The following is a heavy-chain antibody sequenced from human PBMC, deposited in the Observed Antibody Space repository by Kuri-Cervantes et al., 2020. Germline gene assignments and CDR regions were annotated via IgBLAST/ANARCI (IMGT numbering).Heavy chain of an antibody. V-gene: IGHV1-69*05. CDR3: ARAVMDSSGYILGMHDY. Sequence: KASGGTFSSSGIRWVRQAPGQGLEWMGGIIPIFGTANYAQKFQGRVTITTDESTSTAYMELSSLRSEDTAVYYCARAVMDSSGYILGMHDYWGQGTLVTVSS. D-gene: IGHD3-22*01. CDR1: GGTFSSSG. J-gene: IGHJ4*02. CDR2: IIPIFGTA.